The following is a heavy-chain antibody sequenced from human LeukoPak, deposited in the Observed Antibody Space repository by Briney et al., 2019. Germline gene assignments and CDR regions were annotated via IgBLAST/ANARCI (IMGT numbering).Heavy chain of an antibody. CDR2: IYHSGST. J-gene: IGHJ4*02. Sequence: PSETLSLTCAVSGGSISSGGYSWSWIGQPPGKGLEWIGYIYHSGSTYYNPSLKSRVTISVDRSKNQFSLKLSSVTAADTAVYYCARAHDYYDSSGYGYYFDYWGQGTLVTVSS. CDR3: ARAHDYYDSSGYGYYFDY. V-gene: IGHV4-30-2*01. D-gene: IGHD3-22*01. CDR1: GGSISSGGYS.